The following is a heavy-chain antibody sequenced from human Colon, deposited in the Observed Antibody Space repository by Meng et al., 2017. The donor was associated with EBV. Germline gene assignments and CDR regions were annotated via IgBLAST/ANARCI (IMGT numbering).Heavy chain of an antibody. CDR3: AREDNNYGNIPLLTK. CDR1: GGSISSNGAY. J-gene: IGHJ4*02. CDR2: ISYSGRP. Sequence: QLQLQESGPGPVKPSETLSLTCVVPGGSISSNGAYLGWIRQPPGKGLEWIGSISYSGRPYYTPSLKSRVTMSVDTSKNQFSLNLNSVTAADTAVYYCAREDNNYGNIPLLTKWGQGALGTVSS. D-gene: IGHD3-9*01. V-gene: IGHV4-39*07.